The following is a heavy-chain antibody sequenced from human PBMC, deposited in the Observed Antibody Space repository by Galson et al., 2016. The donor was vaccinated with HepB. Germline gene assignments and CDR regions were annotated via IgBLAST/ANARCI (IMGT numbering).Heavy chain of an antibody. CDR2: INPNGGST. Sequence: SCKALGYTFTTYYIHWIRQAPGQGLEWMEIINPNGGSTTFAQRFQGRVTMTRDTSTSTVYIDLSSLRSEDTAVYYCARGYCSATDCYAGLGLDVWGQGTTVIVS. CDR1: GYTFTTYY. J-gene: IGHJ6*02. D-gene: IGHD2-2*01. CDR3: ARGYCSATDCYAGLGLDV. V-gene: IGHV1-46*01.